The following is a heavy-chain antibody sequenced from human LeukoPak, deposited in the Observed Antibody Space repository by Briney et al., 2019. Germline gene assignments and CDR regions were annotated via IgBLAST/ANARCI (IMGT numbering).Heavy chain of an antibody. CDR1: GYTFSNYD. D-gene: IGHD4-17*01. Sequence: GASVKVSCKASGYTFSNYDINWVRQATGQGIGWMGWMNPNSGNTGYSQKFQGRLTMTGDTSIGTAYMELSSLTSEDTAVYYCARGFRIQAHDYGPYYYMDVWGTGTMVTVSS. J-gene: IGHJ6*03. V-gene: IGHV1-8*01. CDR3: ARGFRIQAHDYGPYYYMDV. CDR2: MNPNSGNT.